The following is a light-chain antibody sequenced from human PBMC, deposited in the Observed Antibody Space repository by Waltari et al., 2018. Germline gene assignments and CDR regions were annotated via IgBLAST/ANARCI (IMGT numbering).Light chain of an antibody. CDR2: LAS. CDR3: HQFYVAPHT. CDR1: QPVLYSANNKNY. J-gene: IGKJ2*01. Sequence: DIVMTQSPDSLAVSLGERATIHCKSSQPVLYSANNKNYLAWYQQKPVHPPKLLIYLASNRXSGVPDRFSGIGSXTDFTXXXSSLQAEDXAVYYCHQFYVAPHTFGQGTRLVIK. V-gene: IGKV4-1*01.